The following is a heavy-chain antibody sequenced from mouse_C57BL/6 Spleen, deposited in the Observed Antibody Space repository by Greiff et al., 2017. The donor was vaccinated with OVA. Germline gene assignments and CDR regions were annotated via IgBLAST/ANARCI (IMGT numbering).Heavy chain of an antibody. J-gene: IGHJ3*01. CDR1: GYAFTNYL. V-gene: IGHV1-54*01. Sequence: VQLQQSGAELVRPGTSVKLSCKASGYAFTNYLIEWVKQRPGQGLEWIGVINPGSGGTNYNEKFKGKATLTADKSSSTAYMQLSSLTSEDSAVYFCARSGFLYYGSSPFAYWGQGTLVTVSA. CDR2: INPGSGGT. CDR3: ARSGFLYYGSSPFAY. D-gene: IGHD1-1*01.